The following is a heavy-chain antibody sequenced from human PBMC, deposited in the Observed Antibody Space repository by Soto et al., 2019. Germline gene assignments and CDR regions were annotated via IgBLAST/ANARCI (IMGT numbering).Heavy chain of an antibody. J-gene: IGHJ5*02. CDR3: ARVGYYDFWSGSNNWFDP. CDR2: IIPILGIA. D-gene: IGHD3-3*01. CDR1: GGTFSSYT. Sequence: ASVKVSCKASGGTFSSYTISWVRQAPGQGLEWMGRIIPILGIANYAQKFQGRVTITADKSTSTAYMELSSLRSEDTAVYYCARVGYYDFWSGSNNWFDPWGQGTLVTVSS. V-gene: IGHV1-69*02.